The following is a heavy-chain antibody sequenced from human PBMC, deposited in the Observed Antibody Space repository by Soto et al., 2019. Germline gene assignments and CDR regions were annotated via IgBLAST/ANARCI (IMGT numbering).Heavy chain of an antibody. Sequence: QVQLQQWGAGLLKPSETLSLSCAVYGGSFSGYYWSWIRQPPGKGLEWMGEINHSGSTNYNPSLKSRVTISVDTSKNQFSLKLSSVTAADTAVYYCARGLRGGSSWYVDYGMDVWGRGTTVTVSS. D-gene: IGHD6-13*01. CDR3: ARGLRGGSSWYVDYGMDV. CDR2: INHSGST. V-gene: IGHV4-34*01. J-gene: IGHJ6*02. CDR1: GGSFSGYY.